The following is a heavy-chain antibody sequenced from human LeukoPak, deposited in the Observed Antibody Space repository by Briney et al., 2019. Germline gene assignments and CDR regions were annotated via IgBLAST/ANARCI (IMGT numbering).Heavy chain of an antibody. J-gene: IGHJ2*01. CDR2: INTYNGNT. Sequence: ASVKVSCKASDYTFTNYGLSWVRQAPGQGLEWMGWINTYNGNTNYAQKFQGRVTMTTDTSTSTAYMELSSLRFDDTAVYYCARGVGAGSWYFDFWGRGTLVIVSS. CDR1: DYTFTNYG. D-gene: IGHD1-26*01. CDR3: ARGVGAGSWYFDF. V-gene: IGHV1-18*01.